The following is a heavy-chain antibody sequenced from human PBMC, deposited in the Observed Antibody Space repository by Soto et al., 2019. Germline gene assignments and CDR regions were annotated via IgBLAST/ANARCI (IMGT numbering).Heavy chain of an antibody. D-gene: IGHD3-16*02. CDR3: AKDWSYRYTDFDH. Sequence: ASVKVSCKASGYTFTSYDINWVRQATGQGLEWMGWMNPNSGNTGYAQKFQGRVTMTRNTSISTAYMELSSLRAEDTAVYYCAKDWSYRYTDFDHWGQGALVTVPS. V-gene: IGHV1-8*01. CDR1: GYTFTSYD. CDR2: MNPNSGNT. J-gene: IGHJ4*02.